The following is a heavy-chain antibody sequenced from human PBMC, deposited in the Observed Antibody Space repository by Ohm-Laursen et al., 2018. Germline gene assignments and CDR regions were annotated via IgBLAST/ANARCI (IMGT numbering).Heavy chain of an antibody. V-gene: IGHV4-59*12. CDR2: IYYSGST. CDR3: ASRNCSYTSCYPQFDY. CDR1: GGSISSYY. D-gene: IGHD2-2*01. Sequence: PSQTLSLTCTVSGGSISSYYWSWIRQPPGKGLEWIGYIYYSGSTNYNPSLKSRVTISVDTSKNQFSLKLSSVTAADTAVYYCASRNCSYTSCYPQFDYWGQGTLVTVSS. J-gene: IGHJ4*02.